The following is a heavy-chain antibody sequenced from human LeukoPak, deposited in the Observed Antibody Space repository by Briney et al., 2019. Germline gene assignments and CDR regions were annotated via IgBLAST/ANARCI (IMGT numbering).Heavy chain of an antibody. D-gene: IGHD2-21*02. CDR2: ISYDGSNK. V-gene: IGHV3-30*18. CDR3: AKDRLYYFDY. J-gene: IGHJ4*02. Sequence: GGSLRLSCAASGFTFSSYGMHWVRQAPGKGLEGVAVISYDGSNKYYADSVKGRFTISRDNSKNTLYLQMNSLRAEDTPVYYCAKDRLYYFDYWGQGTLVTVSS. CDR1: GFTFSSYG.